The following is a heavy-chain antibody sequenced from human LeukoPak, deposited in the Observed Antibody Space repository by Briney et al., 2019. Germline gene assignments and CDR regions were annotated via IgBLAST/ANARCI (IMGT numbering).Heavy chain of an antibody. D-gene: IGHD3-22*01. CDR1: GYTFTNYG. CDR2: ISTYTGTP. V-gene: IGHV1-18*01. J-gene: IGHJ3*02. Sequence: ASVKVSCKASGYTFTNYGISWVRQAPGQGLEWMGWISTYTGTPHYAQKFQGRVTMTRDMSTSTVYMELSSLRSEDTAVYYCATLYYYHSSGYYIDAFDIWGQGTMVTVSS. CDR3: ATLYYYHSSGYYIDAFDI.